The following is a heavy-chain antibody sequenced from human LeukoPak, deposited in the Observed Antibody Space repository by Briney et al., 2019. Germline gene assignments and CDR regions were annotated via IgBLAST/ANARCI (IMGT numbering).Heavy chain of an antibody. D-gene: IGHD3-3*01. CDR3: ARDLTIFGVVIARYYYYGMDV. CDR1: GFTFSSYS. CDR2: ISSSSSYI. Sequence: GGSLRLSCAASGFTFSSYSMNWVRQAPGKGLEWVSSISSSSSYIYYADSVKGRFTISRGNAKNSLYLQMNSLRAEDTAVYYCARDLTIFGVVIARYYYYGMDVWGQGTTVTVSS. J-gene: IGHJ6*02. V-gene: IGHV3-21*01.